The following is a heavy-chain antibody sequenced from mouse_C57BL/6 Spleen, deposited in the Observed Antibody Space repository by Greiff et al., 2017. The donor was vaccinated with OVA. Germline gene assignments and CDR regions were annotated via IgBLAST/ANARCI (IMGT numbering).Heavy chain of an antibody. D-gene: IGHD1-1*01. CDR2: INPGSGGT. Sequence: QVQLKQSGAELVRPGTSVKVSCKASGYAFTNYLIEWVKQRPGQGLEWIGVINPGSGGTNYNEKFKGKATLTADKSSSTAYMQLSSLTSEDSAVYFCARGYYYGSSLDYWGQGTTLTVSS. J-gene: IGHJ2*01. V-gene: IGHV1-54*01. CDR3: ARGYYYGSSLDY. CDR1: GYAFTNYL.